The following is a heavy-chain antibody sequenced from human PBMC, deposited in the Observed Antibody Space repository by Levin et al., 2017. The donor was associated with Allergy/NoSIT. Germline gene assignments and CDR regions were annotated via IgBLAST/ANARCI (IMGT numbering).Heavy chain of an antibody. CDR1: GFTVSSNY. V-gene: IGHV3-53*01. CDR3: ARASMVRGGANDY. CDR2: IYSGGST. D-gene: IGHD3-10*01. Sequence: GESLKISCAASGFTVSSNYMSWVRQAPGKGLEWVSVIYSGGSTYYADSVKGRFTISRDNSKNTLYLQMNSLRAEDTAVYYCARASMVRGGANDYWGQGTLVTVSS. J-gene: IGHJ4*02.